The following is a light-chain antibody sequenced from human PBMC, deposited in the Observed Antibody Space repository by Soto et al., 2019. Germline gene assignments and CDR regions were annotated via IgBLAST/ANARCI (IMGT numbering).Light chain of an antibody. V-gene: IGLV1-47*01. CDR3: AAWDDSLSVGV. CDR2: RND. CDR1: SSNIGNNY. Sequence: QLVLTQPPSASGTPGQRVTISCSGSSSNIGNNYVYWYQHLPGTAPRLLIFRNDERPSGVPDRFSGSKSGTSVFLAISGLRSEDEAVYYCAAWDDSLSVGVFGGGTKLTVL. J-gene: IGLJ3*02.